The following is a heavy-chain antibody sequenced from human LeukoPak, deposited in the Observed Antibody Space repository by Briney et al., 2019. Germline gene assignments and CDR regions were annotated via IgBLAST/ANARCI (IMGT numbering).Heavy chain of an antibody. CDR3: ATPRRYSYGIAYFDY. Sequence: TSETLSLTCTVSGGSISSSSYYWGWIRQPPGKGLEWIGSIYYSGSTYYNPSLKSRVTISVGTSKNQFFLKLSSVTAADTAVYYCATPRRYSYGIAYFDYWGQGTLVTVSS. D-gene: IGHD5-18*01. J-gene: IGHJ4*02. V-gene: IGHV4-39*01. CDR2: IYYSGST. CDR1: GGSISSSSYY.